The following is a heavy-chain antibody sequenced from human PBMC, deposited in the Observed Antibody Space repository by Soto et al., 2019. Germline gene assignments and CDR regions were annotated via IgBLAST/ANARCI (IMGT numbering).Heavy chain of an antibody. CDR1: GYTFTLYG. CDR2: ISGVNGNT. J-gene: IGHJ3*01. CDR3: ARRVGVAPVYDAYDF. D-gene: IGHD3-10*01. Sequence: QVQLVQSGAEVKQPGASVKVSCKTSGYTFTLYGVSWVRQAPGQRLEWMGWISGVNGNTNYAQKFQGRVTMTADTSTGTGDMELRSLRSDDTAVYYWARRVGVAPVYDAYDFWGQGTLVTVSS. V-gene: IGHV1-18*01.